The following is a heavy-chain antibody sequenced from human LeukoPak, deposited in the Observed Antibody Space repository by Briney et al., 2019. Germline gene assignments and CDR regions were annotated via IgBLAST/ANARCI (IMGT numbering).Heavy chain of an antibody. Sequence: PGGSLRLSCAASGFTFSGYWIHGVRQVPGKGLVWVSRIKDGGTTTDYADSVKGRFTISRDDAKNTLYLQMNSLRAEDTAVYYCTTIRPGYWGRGTLVTVSS. D-gene: IGHD5-24*01. J-gene: IGHJ4*02. CDR3: TTIRPGY. V-gene: IGHV3-74*01. CDR2: IKDGGTTT. CDR1: GFTFSGYW.